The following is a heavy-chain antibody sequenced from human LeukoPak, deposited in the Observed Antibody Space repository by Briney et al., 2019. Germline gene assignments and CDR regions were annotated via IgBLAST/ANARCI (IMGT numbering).Heavy chain of an antibody. V-gene: IGHV3-23*01. CDR3: AKPPMGAVTY. J-gene: IGHJ4*02. D-gene: IGHD5-18*01. Sequence: GGSLRLSCAASGFSFSSYDMSWVRQAPGKGREWVSTISGSGGSTYYADSVKGRFTISRDNSKNTLYLQMSSLRAEDTAVYYCAKPPMGAVTYWGQGTLVTVSS. CDR2: ISGSGGST. CDR1: GFSFSSYD.